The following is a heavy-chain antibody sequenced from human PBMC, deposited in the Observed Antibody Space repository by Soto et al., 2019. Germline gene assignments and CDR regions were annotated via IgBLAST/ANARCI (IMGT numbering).Heavy chain of an antibody. CDR2: IIPIFGIA. D-gene: IGHD4-17*01. J-gene: IGHJ6*02. Sequence: GASVKVSCKASGGTFSRYSITWVRQAPGHGLEWIGRIIPIFGIASYAQKFQGRVTITADESTSTAYMELNSLRAEDTAVYYCAKILQLGDYAYYYYGMDVWGQGTTVTVSS. CDR1: GGTFSRYS. CDR3: AKILQLGDYAYYYYGMDV. V-gene: IGHV1-69*02.